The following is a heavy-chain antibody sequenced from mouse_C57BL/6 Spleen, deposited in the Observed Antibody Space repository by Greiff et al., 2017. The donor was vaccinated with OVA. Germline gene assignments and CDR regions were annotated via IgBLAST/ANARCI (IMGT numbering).Heavy chain of an antibody. J-gene: IGHJ3*01. D-gene: IGHD2-3*01. CDR2: VYPYNGGT. CDR1: GYTFTDYY. CDR3: ARPFFDGPLAY. V-gene: IGHV1-21-1*01. Sequence: EVQLQQSGPELVKPGASVKISCKASGYTFTDYYMHWVKQSHGKSLEWIGHVYPYNGGTSSNQKFKGKATLTVDNTSSPAYMELGSLTSEDSAVYYSARPFFDGPLAYWGQGTLVTVSA.